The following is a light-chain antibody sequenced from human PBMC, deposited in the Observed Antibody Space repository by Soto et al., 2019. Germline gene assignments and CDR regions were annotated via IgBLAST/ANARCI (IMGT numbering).Light chain of an antibody. CDR1: QSISSSY. CDR3: QQRGNWPIT. J-gene: IGKJ5*01. CDR2: DAS. Sequence: EIVLTQSPATLSLSPGGRATLSFRSSQSISSSYLAWYQQKPGQAPRLLIYDASNRATGIPARFSGSGSGTDFTLTISSLEPEDFAVYYCQQRGNWPITFGQGTRLEIK. V-gene: IGKV3-11*01.